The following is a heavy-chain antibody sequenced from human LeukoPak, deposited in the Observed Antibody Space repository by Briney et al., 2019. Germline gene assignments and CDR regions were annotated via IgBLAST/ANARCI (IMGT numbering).Heavy chain of an antibody. CDR1: GFTFSDYY. J-gene: IGHJ4*02. CDR3: ARFGPGYSYGYDYFDY. D-gene: IGHD5-18*01. V-gene: IGHV3-11*01. Sequence: GGSLRLSCAASGFTFSDYYMSWIRQAPGKGLEWVSDISSSGSTIYYADPVKGRFTISRDNAKNSLYLQMNSLRAEDTAVYYCARFGPGYSYGYDYFDYWGQGTLVTVSS. CDR2: ISSSGSTI.